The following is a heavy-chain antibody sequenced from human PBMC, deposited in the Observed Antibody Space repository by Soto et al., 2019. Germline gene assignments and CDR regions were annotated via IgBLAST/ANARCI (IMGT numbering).Heavy chain of an antibody. D-gene: IGHD6-13*01. J-gene: IGHJ4*02. CDR2: IHHSGTT. CDR1: GGSIITRDYY. CDR3: ARGRRRTESAAGTLDF. Sequence: SETLSLTCTVSGGSIITRDYYWAWIRQPPGKGLEWIGNIHHSGTTYYNPSLESRVTISVDTSKNQFSLNLSSVTAADTAVYYCARGRRRTESAAGTLDFWGQGPLVTVS. V-gene: IGHV4-39*07.